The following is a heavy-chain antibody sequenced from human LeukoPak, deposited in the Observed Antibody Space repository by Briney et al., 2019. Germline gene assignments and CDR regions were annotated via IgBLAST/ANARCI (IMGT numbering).Heavy chain of an antibody. CDR2: LNPNSGVT. CDR1: GYTFNRYY. V-gene: IGHV1-2*02. Sequence: ASVKVSCKASGYTFNRYYMHWVRQAPGHELEWMGWLNPNSGVTKYAQKFQGRVTMTRDTSISTAYMELSSLRSDDTAVYYCAREDNWNYDYWGQGTLVTVSS. D-gene: IGHD1-7*01. CDR3: AREDNWNYDY. J-gene: IGHJ4*02.